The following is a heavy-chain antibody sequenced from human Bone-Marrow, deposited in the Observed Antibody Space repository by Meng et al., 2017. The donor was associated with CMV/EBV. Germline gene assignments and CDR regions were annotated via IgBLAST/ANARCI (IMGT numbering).Heavy chain of an antibody. Sequence: GGSLTLSCAASGRTFSSYAMYWVRQAPGKGPEWVAVIPYDGSNINYADFVKGRFTISRDNSKNTLFLQMNRLRAEDTAVYYCARCLSDDHILTSKVNYYGMDVWGQGTAVTVSS. J-gene: IGHJ6*02. D-gene: IGHD3-9*01. CDR1: GRTFSSYA. CDR2: IPYDGSNI. CDR3: ARCLSDDHILTSKVNYYGMDV. V-gene: IGHV3-30-3*01.